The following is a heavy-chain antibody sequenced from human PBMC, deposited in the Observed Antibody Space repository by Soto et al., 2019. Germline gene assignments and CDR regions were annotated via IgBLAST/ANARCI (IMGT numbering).Heavy chain of an antibody. CDR3: ARDSPKGGYYSATNYYYYYGMDV. V-gene: IGHV1-69*01. CDR2: IIPIFGTA. J-gene: IGHJ6*02. D-gene: IGHD3-10*01. CDR1: GGTFSSYA. Sequence: QVQLVQSGAEVKKPGSSVKVSCKASGGTFSSYAISWVRQAPGQGLEWMGGIIPIFGTANYAQKFQGRVTITADESTSTAYTERSSLRSEDTAVYYCARDSPKGGYYSATNYYYYYGMDVWGQGTTVTVSS.